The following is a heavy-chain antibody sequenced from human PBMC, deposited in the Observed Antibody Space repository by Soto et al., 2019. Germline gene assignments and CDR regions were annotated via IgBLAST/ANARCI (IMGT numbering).Heavy chain of an antibody. Sequence: GASVKVSCKASGGTFSSYTISWVRQAPGQGLEWMGRIIPILGIANYAQKFQGRVTITADKSTSTAYMELSSLRSEDTAVYYCAREYYDFWSGFRTQDLSFYYMDAWGKGTTVTVSS. D-gene: IGHD3-3*01. CDR1: GGTFSSYT. J-gene: IGHJ6*03. CDR3: AREYYDFWSGFRTQDLSFYYMDA. CDR2: IIPILGIA. V-gene: IGHV1-69*04.